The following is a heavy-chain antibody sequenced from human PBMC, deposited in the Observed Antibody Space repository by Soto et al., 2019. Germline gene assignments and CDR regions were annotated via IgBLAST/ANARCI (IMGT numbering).Heavy chain of an antibody. D-gene: IGHD3-22*01. V-gene: IGHV5-10-1*01. CDR1: GYSLTSYW. CDR2: IDPSDSYT. J-gene: IGHJ6*02. Sequence: PGESLKISCKGSGYSLTSYWISWVRQMPGKGLEWMGRIDPSDSYTNYSPSFQGHVTISADKSISTAYLQWSSLKASDTAMYYCARIWAYDSSGYYYGMDVWGQGTTVTVSS. CDR3: ARIWAYDSSGYYYGMDV.